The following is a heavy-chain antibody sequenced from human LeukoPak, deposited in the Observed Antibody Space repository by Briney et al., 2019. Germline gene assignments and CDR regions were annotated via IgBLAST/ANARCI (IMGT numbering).Heavy chain of an antibody. CDR3: ARADYDFWSGYYDY. Sequence: GASVKVSCKASGYTFTGYYMHWVRQAPGQGLEWMGWINPNSGGTNYAQKFQGRVTMTRDTSISTAYMELSRLRSDDTAVYYRARADYDFWSGYYDYWGQGTLVTVSS. D-gene: IGHD3-3*01. CDR1: GYTFTGYY. CDR2: INPNSGGT. J-gene: IGHJ4*02. V-gene: IGHV1-2*02.